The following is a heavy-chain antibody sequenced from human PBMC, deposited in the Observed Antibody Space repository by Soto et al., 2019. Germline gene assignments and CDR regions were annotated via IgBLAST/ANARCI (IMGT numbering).Heavy chain of an antibody. CDR1: GGSLRSTSYY. J-gene: IGHJ5*02. V-gene: IGHV4-61*01. Sequence: PSETLSLTCTVSGGSLRSTSYYWSWIRQPPGKGLEWIGYIYYSGSTNYNPSLKSRVTISVDTSKNQFSLKLSSVTAADTAVYYCARHGSNYYDSSYIDPWGQGTLVTVSS. CDR3: ARHGSNYYDSSYIDP. D-gene: IGHD3-22*01. CDR2: IYYSGST.